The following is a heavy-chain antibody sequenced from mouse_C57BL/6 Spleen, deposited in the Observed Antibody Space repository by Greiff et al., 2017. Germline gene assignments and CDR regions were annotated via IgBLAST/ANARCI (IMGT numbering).Heavy chain of an antibody. D-gene: IGHD1-1*01. J-gene: IGHJ2*01. V-gene: IGHV1-53*01. CDR1: GYTFTSYW. CDR2: INPSNGGT. CDR3: ARNYGSNYFDY. Sequence: QVQLQQPGTELVKPGASVKLSCKASGYTFTSYWMHWVKQRPGQGLEWIGNINPSNGGTTYNAKFKTKATLTVDKSSSTAYMQLSSLTSEDSAVYYCARNYGSNYFDYWGQGTTLTVSS.